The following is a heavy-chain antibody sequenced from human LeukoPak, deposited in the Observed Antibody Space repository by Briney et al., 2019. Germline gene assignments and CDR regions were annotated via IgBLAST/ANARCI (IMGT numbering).Heavy chain of an antibody. CDR2: INDSGGRT. J-gene: IGHJ4*02. V-gene: IGHV3-23*01. CDR3: ARFQGYYFDY. CDR1: GFTFSNYA. Sequence: PGGSLRLSCAASGFTFSNYAMSWVRQAPGKGLEWVSTINDSGGRTYYADSVKGRFTISRDNSKNTLYLQMNSLRAEDTAVYYCARFQGYYFDYWGQGTLVTVSS. D-gene: IGHD2-21*01.